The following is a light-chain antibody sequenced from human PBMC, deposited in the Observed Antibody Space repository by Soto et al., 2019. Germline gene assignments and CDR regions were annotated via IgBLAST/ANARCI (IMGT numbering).Light chain of an antibody. CDR3: QHDNICSSIT. CDR1: QSISSK. CDR2: GAS. Sequence: EIVMTQSPATLSVSPGERATLSCRASQSISSKVGWYQQKPCQAPRLLLYGASTRATGVPPRFSGSGSGTELTLTISSLQSEDFAVYYCQHDNICSSITCGPGTRMEIK. V-gene: IGKV3-15*01. J-gene: IGKJ5*01.